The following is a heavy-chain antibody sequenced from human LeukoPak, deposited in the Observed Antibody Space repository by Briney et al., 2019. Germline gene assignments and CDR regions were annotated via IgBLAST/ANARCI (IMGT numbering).Heavy chain of an antibody. D-gene: IGHD2-2*01. Sequence: SETLSLTCAVSGFSISSGYFWAWIRQSPGKGLEWIGSIFHSGITYYNPSLKSRIAISVDTSKNQFSLRLSSVTAADTAVYYCARRISTRRGETCSSTSCYFDYWGQGTLVTVSS. J-gene: IGHJ4*02. CDR1: GFSISSGYF. CDR3: ARRISTRRGETCSSTSCYFDY. CDR2: IFHSGIT. V-gene: IGHV4-38-2*01.